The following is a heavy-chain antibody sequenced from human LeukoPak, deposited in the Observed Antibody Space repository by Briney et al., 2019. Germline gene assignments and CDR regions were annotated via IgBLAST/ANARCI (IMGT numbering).Heavy chain of an antibody. CDR3: AREISSYYYGSGSVDY. D-gene: IGHD3-10*01. CDR2: IKQDGSGK. Sequence: GGSLRLSCAASGFTFSSYWMSWVRQAPGKGLEWVANIKQDGSGKYYVDSVKGRFTISRDNAKNSLYLQMNSLRAEDTAVYYCAREISSYYYGSGSVDYWGQGTLVTVSS. J-gene: IGHJ4*02. V-gene: IGHV3-7*01. CDR1: GFTFSSYW.